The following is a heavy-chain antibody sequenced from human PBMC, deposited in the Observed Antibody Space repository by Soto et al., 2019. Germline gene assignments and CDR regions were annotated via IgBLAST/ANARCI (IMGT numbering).Heavy chain of an antibody. D-gene: IGHD3-22*01. CDR1: GYPFTDHY. Sequence: QVQLVQSGAEVKKPGASVKVSCKASGYPFTDHYMHWVRQAPGQGLEWMGWIHPNSGGTKSAQKFQGRGTMTRDTSISTAYMELSRLRSDDTAVYFCARLSDSSTFYYDPWGPGTLIAVSS. J-gene: IGHJ5*02. CDR2: IHPNSGGT. CDR3: ARLSDSSTFYYDP. V-gene: IGHV1-2*02.